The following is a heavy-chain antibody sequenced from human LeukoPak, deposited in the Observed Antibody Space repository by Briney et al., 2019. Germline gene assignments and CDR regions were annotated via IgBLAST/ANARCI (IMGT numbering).Heavy chain of an antibody. CDR2: ISGSGDST. J-gene: IGHJ4*02. CDR1: GFTFNNYT. Sequence: GGSLRLSCVASGFTFNNYTMRWVRQAPGKGLEWVSAISGSGDSTYYADSVKGRFAISRDNSKNTLDLQMNSLRAEDTAVYYCAKVGGSGSYTLDHWGQGTLVTVSS. D-gene: IGHD3-10*01. CDR3: AKVGGSGSYTLDH. V-gene: IGHV3-23*01.